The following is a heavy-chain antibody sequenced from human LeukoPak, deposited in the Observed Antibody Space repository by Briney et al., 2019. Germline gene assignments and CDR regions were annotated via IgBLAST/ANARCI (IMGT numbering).Heavy chain of an antibody. D-gene: IGHD3-22*01. CDR1: GYSISSGYS. J-gene: IGHJ4*02. CDR3: ARGRRDSSGYYVYYFDY. CDR2: IHHSGST. V-gene: IGHV4-38-2*02. Sequence: SETLSLTSTVSGYSISSGYSWGWIPQPPGKGLEWIGSIHHSGSTYYNPSLKSRVTMSVDASKNQSSLNLSSLTAADTAVYYCARGRRDSSGYYVYYFDYWGQGTLVTVSS.